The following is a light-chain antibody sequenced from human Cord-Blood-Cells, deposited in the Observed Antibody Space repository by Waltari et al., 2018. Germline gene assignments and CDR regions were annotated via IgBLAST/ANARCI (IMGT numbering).Light chain of an antibody. Sequence: QSALTQPRSVSGSPGRSVTISCTGTSSDVGGYNYVPWYQQHPGKAPKLMIYDVSKRPSGVPDRFSGSKSGNTASLTISGLQAEDEADYYCCSYAGSYTWVFGGGTKLTVL. J-gene: IGLJ3*02. V-gene: IGLV2-11*01. CDR2: DVS. CDR1: SSDVGGYNY. CDR3: CSYAGSYTWV.